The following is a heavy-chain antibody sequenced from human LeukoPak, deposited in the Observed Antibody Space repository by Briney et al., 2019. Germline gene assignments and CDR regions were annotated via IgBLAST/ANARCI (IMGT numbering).Heavy chain of an antibody. J-gene: IGHJ4*02. CDR3: ARGGSRMATISVADY. CDR1: GGTFSSYV. V-gene: IGHV1-69*04. Sequence: SVKVSCKASGGTFSSYVVSWVRQAPGQGLEWMGRINPILGITKYAQKFQGRVTITADESTSTAYMELSSLRSEDAAVYYCARGGSRMATISVADYWGQGTLVTVSS. CDR2: INPILGIT. D-gene: IGHD5-24*01.